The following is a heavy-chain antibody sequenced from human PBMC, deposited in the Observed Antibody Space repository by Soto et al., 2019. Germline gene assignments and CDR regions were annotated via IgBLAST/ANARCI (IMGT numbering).Heavy chain of an antibody. D-gene: IGHD4-17*01. J-gene: IGHJ5*02. Sequence: QITLKESGPTLVKPTQTLTLTCTFSGFSLSTSGVGVGWIRQPPGKALEWLALIYWDDDKRYSPSLKTRLTITKDTSTNQVVLTMTNMDPVDTATYYCAHRHHHGDGFDPWGQGTLVTVSS. CDR3: AHRHHHGDGFDP. CDR1: GFSLSTSGVG. CDR2: IYWDDDK. V-gene: IGHV2-5*02.